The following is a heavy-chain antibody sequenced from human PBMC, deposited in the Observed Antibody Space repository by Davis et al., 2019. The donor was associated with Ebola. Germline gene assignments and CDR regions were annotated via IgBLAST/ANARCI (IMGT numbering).Heavy chain of an antibody. CDR3: ARFGSGSRHFDY. CDR2: IYYSGST. V-gene: IGHV4-59*08. Sequence: MPSETLSLTCTVSGGSISSYYWSWIRQPPGKGLEWIGYIYYSGSTNYNPSLKSRVTISVDTSKNQFSLKLSSVTAADTAVYYCARFGSGSRHFDYWGQGILVTVSS. J-gene: IGHJ4*02. D-gene: IGHD3-10*01. CDR1: GGSISSYY.